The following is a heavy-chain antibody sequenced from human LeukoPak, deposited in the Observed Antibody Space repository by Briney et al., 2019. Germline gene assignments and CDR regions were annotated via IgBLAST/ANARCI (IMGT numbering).Heavy chain of an antibody. J-gene: IGHJ4*02. CDR3: ARVAGYFDWEYYFDY. CDR1: GFTFSSYE. D-gene: IGHD3-9*01. V-gene: IGHV3-48*03. CDR2: ISSGGDTI. Sequence: PGGSLRLSRAASGFTFSSYEMNWVRQAPGKGLECVSYISSGGDTIYYADSVKGRFTISRDNAKNSLHLQMNSLRAEDTAVYYCARVAGYFDWEYYFDYWGQGTLVTVSS.